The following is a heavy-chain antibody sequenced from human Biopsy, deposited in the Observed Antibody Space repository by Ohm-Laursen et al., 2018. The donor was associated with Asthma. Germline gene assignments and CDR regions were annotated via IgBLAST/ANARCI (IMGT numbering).Heavy chain of an antibody. CDR3: ARVKDGYNFDY. D-gene: IGHD5-24*01. J-gene: IGHJ4*02. CDR1: GGSINSGGYS. Sequence: TLSLTCSVSGGSINSGGYSWSWIRQPPGKGLEWIGYIYHSGSTYYNPSLKSRVTISVDRSKNQFSLKLSSATAADTAVYYCARVKDGYNFDYWGQGTLVTVSS. CDR2: IYHSGST. V-gene: IGHV4-30-2*01.